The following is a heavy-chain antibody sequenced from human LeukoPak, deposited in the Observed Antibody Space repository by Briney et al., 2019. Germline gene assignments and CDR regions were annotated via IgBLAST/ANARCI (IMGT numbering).Heavy chain of an antibody. CDR2: ISYDGSNK. J-gene: IGHJ3*02. Sequence: PGGSLRLSCAASGFTVSSNFMSWVRQAPGKGLEWVAVISYDGSNKYYADSVKGRFTISRDNSKNTLYLQMNNLRAEDTALYYCARPPPDSGGWPRGGAFDIWGQGTMVTVSS. CDR3: ARPPPDSGGWPRGGAFDI. V-gene: IGHV3-30*03. D-gene: IGHD6-19*01. CDR1: GFTVSSNF.